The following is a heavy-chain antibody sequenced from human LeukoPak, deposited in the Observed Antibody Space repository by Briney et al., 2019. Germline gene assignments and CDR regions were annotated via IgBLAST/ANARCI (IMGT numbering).Heavy chain of an antibody. CDR2: INPSSGGT. CDR3: ARSAVAARGLFDY. D-gene: IGHD6-19*01. J-gene: IGHJ4*02. Sequence: ASVKLSCKASGYTFTGYYMHWVRQAPGQGLECIGWINPSSGGTDYAQNFQGRVTMTRDTSISTAYMELYSLRSDDTAVYYCARSAVAARGLFDYWGQGTLVTVSS. CDR1: GYTFTGYY. V-gene: IGHV1-2*02.